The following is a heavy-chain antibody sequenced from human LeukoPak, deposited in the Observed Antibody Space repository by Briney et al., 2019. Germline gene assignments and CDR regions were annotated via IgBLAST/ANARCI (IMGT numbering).Heavy chain of an antibody. CDR2: IRGKGFSYPP. V-gene: IGHV3-73*01. Sequence: GGSLKLSCAASGFTFSDSAIHWVRQASGKGLEGVGRIRGKGFSYPPAYAASVKDRFSISRDDSESTAYLQMNSLKAEDTAVYYCTVPQSGGNWFDPWGPGTQVTVSS. J-gene: IGHJ5*02. CDR3: TVPQSGGNWFDP. CDR1: GFTFSDSA. D-gene: IGHD3-16*01.